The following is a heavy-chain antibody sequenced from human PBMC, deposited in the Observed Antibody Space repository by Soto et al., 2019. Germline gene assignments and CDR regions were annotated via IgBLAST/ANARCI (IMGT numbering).Heavy chain of an antibody. CDR3: ARGMLWPTTQLNY. D-gene: IGHD2-2*01. CDR2: INHSGST. V-gene: IGHV4-34*01. Sequence: XGSRSLTGAVYGGSFSVYYWSWIRQPPGKGLEWIGEINHSGSTNYNPSLKSRVTISVDTSKNQFSLKLSSVTAADTAVYYCARGMLWPTTQLNYWGQGTLVTVSS. CDR1: GGSFSVYY. J-gene: IGHJ4*02.